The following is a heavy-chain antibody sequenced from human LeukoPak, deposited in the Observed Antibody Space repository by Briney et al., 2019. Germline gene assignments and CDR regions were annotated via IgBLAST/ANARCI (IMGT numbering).Heavy chain of an antibody. V-gene: IGHV3-66*01. D-gene: IGHD6-19*01. J-gene: IGHJ4*02. CDR3: ARVGSSGWVSI. CDR2: IYSGGST. CDR1: GFTVSSNY. Sequence: PGGSLRLSCAASGFTVSSNYMSWVRQAPGKGLEWVSVIYSGGSTYYADSVKGRFTISRDNSKNSLYLQMNSLGAEDTAVYYCARVGSSGWVSIWGQGTLVTVSS.